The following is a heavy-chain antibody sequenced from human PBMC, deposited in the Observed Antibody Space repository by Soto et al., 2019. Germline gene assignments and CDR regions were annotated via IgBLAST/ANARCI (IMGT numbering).Heavy chain of an antibody. CDR3: ARQGLYDFSSGWFITTLSYYGMDV. V-gene: IGHV3-33*01. CDR1: GFTFSSYG. Sequence: GGSLRLSCAASGFTFSSYGMHWVRQAPGKGLEWVAVIWYDGSNKYYADSVKGRFTISRDNSKNTLYLQMNSLRAEDTAVYYCARQGLYDFSSGWFITTLSYYGMDVWGQGTTVTRLL. CDR2: IWYDGSNK. J-gene: IGHJ6*01. D-gene: IGHD3-3*01.